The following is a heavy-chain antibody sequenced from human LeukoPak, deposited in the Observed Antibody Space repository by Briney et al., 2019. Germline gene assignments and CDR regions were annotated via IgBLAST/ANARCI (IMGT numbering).Heavy chain of an antibody. J-gene: IGHJ4*02. D-gene: IGHD2/OR15-2a*01. CDR3: ARRRVLPPAYYFDY. CDR2: IYNSGSA. V-gene: IGHV4-59*01. CDR1: GDSINNYY. Sequence: SETLSLTCTVSGDSINNYYWTWIRQPPGKGLEWIGYIYNSGSAIYNPSLKSRATISVDTSKNQFSLKLSSMTAADTAVYYCARRRVLPPAYYFDYWGQGTLVTVSS.